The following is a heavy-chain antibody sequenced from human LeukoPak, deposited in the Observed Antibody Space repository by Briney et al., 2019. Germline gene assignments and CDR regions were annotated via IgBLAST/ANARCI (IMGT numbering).Heavy chain of an antibody. V-gene: IGHV4-59*01. Sequence: PSETLSLTCTVPGGSISSYYWSWIRQPPGKGLEWIGYIYYSGSTNYNPSLKSRVTISVDTSKNQFSLKVSSVTAADTAVYYCARDTSSSHYYHYVMDVWGQGTTVTVSS. CDR3: ARDTSSSHYYHYVMDV. CDR1: GGSISSYY. CDR2: IYYSGST. D-gene: IGHD2-15*01. J-gene: IGHJ6*02.